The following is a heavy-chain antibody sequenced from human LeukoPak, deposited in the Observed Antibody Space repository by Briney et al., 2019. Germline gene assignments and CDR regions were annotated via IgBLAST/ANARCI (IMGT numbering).Heavy chain of an antibody. Sequence: SETLSLTCTVSGGSVSSGSYYWSWIRQPAGKGLEWIGRIYTSGSTNYNPSLKSRVTISVDTSKNQFPLKLSSVTAADTAVYYCARAPYYYDSSAPRGAFDIWGQGTMVTVSS. CDR2: IYTSGST. J-gene: IGHJ3*02. V-gene: IGHV4-61*02. D-gene: IGHD3-22*01. CDR1: GGSVSSGSYY. CDR3: ARAPYYYDSSAPRGAFDI.